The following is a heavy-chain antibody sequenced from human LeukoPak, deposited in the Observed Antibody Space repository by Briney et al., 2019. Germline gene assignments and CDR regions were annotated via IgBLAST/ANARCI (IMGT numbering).Heavy chain of an antibody. CDR3: ARGRMVSTGLSS. D-gene: IGHD5/OR15-5a*01. CDR2: ISSSGGNI. V-gene: IGHV3-11*01. Sequence: GGSLRLSCVGSGFTFSDNFLTWIRQTPGKGLEWVAYISSSGGNIHYADSVKGRFTISRDNAKNSLFLQMNSLRGEDTAVYYCARGRMVSTGLSSWGQGTLVSVSS. CDR1: GFTFSDNF. J-gene: IGHJ5*02.